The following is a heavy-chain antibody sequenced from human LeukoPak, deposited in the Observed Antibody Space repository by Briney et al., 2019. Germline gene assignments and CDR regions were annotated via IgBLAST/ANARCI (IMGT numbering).Heavy chain of an antibody. CDR3: AKLNDYDAFDI. CDR2: ISWNSGSI. J-gene: IGHJ3*02. CDR1: GFTLDDYA. D-gene: IGHD1-1*01. Sequence: GGSLRLSCAASGFTLDDYAMHWVRQAPGKGLEWVSGISWNSGSIGYADSVKGRFTISRDNAKNSLYLQMNSLRAEDTALYYCAKLNDYDAFDIWGQGTMVTVSS. V-gene: IGHV3-9*01.